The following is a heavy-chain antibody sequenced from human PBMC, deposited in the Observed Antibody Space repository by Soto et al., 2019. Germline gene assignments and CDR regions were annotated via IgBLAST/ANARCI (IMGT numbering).Heavy chain of an antibody. CDR1: GGTFSSYA. CDR2: IIPIFGTA. CDR3: ARAAYYDYVWGSYRCDY. D-gene: IGHD3-16*02. Sequence: QVQLVQSGAEVKKPGSSVKVSCKASGGTFSSYAISWVRQAPGQGREWMGGIIPIFGTANYAQKFQGRVTITADESTSTAYMELSSLRSEDTAVYYCARAAYYDYVWGSYRCDYWGQGTLVTVSS. V-gene: IGHV1-69*01. J-gene: IGHJ4*02.